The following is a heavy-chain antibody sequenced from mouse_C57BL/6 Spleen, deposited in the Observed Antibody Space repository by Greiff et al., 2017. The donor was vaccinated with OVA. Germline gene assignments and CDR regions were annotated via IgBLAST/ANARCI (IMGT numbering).Heavy chain of an antibody. CDR2: IDPETGGT. CDR3: TRWRDYDGFAY. Sequence: QVQLQQSGAELVRPGASVTLSCKASGYTFTDYEMHWVKQTPVHGLEWIGAIDPETGGTAYNQTFKGKAILTADKSSSTAYMKLRSLTSEDSAVDYCTRWRDYDGFAYWGQGTLVTVSA. D-gene: IGHD2-4*01. CDR1: GYTFTDYE. V-gene: IGHV1-15*01. J-gene: IGHJ3*01.